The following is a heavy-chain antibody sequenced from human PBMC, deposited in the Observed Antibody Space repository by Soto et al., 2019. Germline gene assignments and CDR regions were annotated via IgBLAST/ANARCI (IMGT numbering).Heavy chain of an antibody. CDR3: ARDGGFGELKY. V-gene: IGHV1-69*18. J-gene: IGHJ4*02. D-gene: IGHD3-10*01. CDR1: GDTFSGYP. Sequence: QVQLVQSGAELKKPGSSVKVSCKASGDTFSGYPINWVRHAPGEGLEWMGRIIPVFGTTNDAQRFEGRVTFTADESRNTAYLELRGLLSEDTDVYYCARDGGFGELKYWGPGTLVTVSS. CDR2: IIPVFGTT.